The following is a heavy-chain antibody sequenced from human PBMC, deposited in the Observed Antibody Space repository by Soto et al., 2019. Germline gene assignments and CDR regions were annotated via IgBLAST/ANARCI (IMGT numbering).Heavy chain of an antibody. CDR3: ARVVPGAEAWFGP. D-gene: IGHD2-2*01. CDR1: GGTFSSYA. J-gene: IGHJ5*02. Sequence: ASVKVSCKASGGTFSSYAITWVRQAPGQPLEWLGWISLYSDGTNYAQRFQGRVSMTTDTSTTTAYMELRSLRSDDTAVYYCARVVPGAEAWFGPWGQGTLVTVSS. CDR2: ISLYSDGT. V-gene: IGHV1-18*01.